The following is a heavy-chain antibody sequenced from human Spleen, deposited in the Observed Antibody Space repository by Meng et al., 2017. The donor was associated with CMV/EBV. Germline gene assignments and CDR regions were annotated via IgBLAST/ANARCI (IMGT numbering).Heavy chain of an antibody. Sequence: GGSLRLSCAASGFTFNNYGMHWVRQAPGKGLEWVAFIRSNGNDMYYADSVKGRFTISRDNAKNSLYLQMNSLRAEDTAVYYCARSLLSYYDSSGYPDYWGQGTLVTVSS. D-gene: IGHD3-22*01. CDR1: GFTFNNYG. V-gene: IGHV3-30*02. CDR3: ARSLLSYYDSSGYPDY. J-gene: IGHJ4*02. CDR2: IRSNGNDM.